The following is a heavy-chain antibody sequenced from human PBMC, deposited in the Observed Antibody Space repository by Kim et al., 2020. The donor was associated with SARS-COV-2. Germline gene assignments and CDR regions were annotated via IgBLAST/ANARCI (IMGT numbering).Heavy chain of an antibody. CDR1: GGTFSSYA. V-gene: IGHV1-69*06. Sequence: SVKVSCKASGGTFSSYAISWVRQAPGQGLEWMGGIIPIFGAANYAQKFQGRVTITADKSTRTAYMELSSLRSEDTAVYYCARDGDYDILIGYYNVIAFDVWGQGTMVTVSS. D-gene: IGHD3-9*01. J-gene: IGHJ3*01. CDR3: ARDGDYDILIGYYNVIAFDV. CDR2: IIPIFGAA.